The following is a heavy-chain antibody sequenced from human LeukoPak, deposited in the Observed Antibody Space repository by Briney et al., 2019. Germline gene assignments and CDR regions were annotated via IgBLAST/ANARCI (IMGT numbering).Heavy chain of an antibody. D-gene: IGHD6-13*01. J-gene: IGHJ6*02. V-gene: IGHV1-18*01. CDR1: GYTFTSYG. CDR3: ARWDIAAAGKGPSGYGMDV. Sequence: GASVKVSCRASGYTFTSYGISWVRQAPGQGLEWMGWISAHNGNTNYAQKLQGRVTMTTDTSTSTAYMELRSLRSDDTAVYYCARWDIAAAGKGPSGYGMDVWGQGTTVTVSS. CDR2: ISAHNGNT.